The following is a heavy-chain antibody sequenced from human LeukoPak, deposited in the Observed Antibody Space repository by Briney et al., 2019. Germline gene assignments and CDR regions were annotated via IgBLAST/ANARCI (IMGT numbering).Heavy chain of an antibody. CDR3: ARHSGYRHNWFDP. J-gene: IGHJ5*02. D-gene: IGHD1-1*01. V-gene: IGHV4-34*01. CDR2: INHSGST. CDR1: GGSFSGYY. Sequence: SETLSLTCAVYGGSFSGYYWSWIRQPPGKGLEWIGEINHSGSTNYNPSLKSRVTISVDTSKNQFSLKLSSVTAADTAVYYCARHSGYRHNWFDPWGQGTLVTVSS.